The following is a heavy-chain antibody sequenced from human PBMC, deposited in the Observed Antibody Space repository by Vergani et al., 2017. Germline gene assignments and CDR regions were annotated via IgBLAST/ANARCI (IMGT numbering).Heavy chain of an antibody. CDR2: INHSGST. Sequence: QVQLQQWGAGLLKPSETLSLTCAVYGGSFSGYYWSWIRQPPGKGLEWIGEINHSGSTNYNPSLKSRVTISVDTSKNQFSLKLSSVTAADTAVYYCARSPPVPHYFDSGGREPWSPSPQ. CDR1: GGSFSGYY. V-gene: IGHV4-34*01. CDR3: ARSPPVPHYFDS. J-gene: IGHJ4*02.